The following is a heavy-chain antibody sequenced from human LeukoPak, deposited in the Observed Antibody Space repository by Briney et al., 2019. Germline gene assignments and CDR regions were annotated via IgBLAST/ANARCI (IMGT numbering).Heavy chain of an antibody. Sequence: GGSLRLSCAASGFTFSSYAMSWVRQAPGKGLEWVSAISGSGGSSHYADSVKGRFTISRDNSKNTLYLQMNSLRAEDTAVYYCAKDQRPRGYAFDIWGQGTMVTVSS. V-gene: IGHV3-23*01. CDR1: GFTFSSYA. CDR2: ISGSGGSS. CDR3: AKDQRPRGYAFDI. J-gene: IGHJ3*02. D-gene: IGHD1-1*01.